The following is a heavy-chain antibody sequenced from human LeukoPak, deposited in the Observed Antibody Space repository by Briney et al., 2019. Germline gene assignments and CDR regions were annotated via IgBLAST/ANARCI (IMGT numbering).Heavy chain of an antibody. D-gene: IGHD3-10*01. CDR2: INHSGST. CDR3: ARGSRLMVVRGVITNWFDP. CDR1: GGSFSGYY. V-gene: IGHV4-34*01. Sequence: SETLSLTCAVYGGSFSGYYWSWIRQPPGKGLEWVWEINHSGSTNYNPSLKSRVTISVDTSKNQFSLKLSSVTAADTAVYYCARGSRLMVVRGVITNWFDPWGQGTLVTVSS. J-gene: IGHJ5*02.